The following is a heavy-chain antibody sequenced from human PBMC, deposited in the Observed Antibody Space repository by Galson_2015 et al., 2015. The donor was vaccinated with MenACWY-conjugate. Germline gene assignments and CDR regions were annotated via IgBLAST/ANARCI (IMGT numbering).Heavy chain of an antibody. V-gene: IGHV1-18*04. CDR3: ARGPAAGKHSYYYYGMDV. CDR1: GYTFTSYG. Sequence: SVKVSCKASGYTFTSYGISWVRQAPGQGLEWMGWISTYNGNTNYAQKLQGRVTMTTDTSTSTAYMELRSLRSDDTAVYYCARGPAAGKHSYYYYGMDVWGQGTTVTVSS. J-gene: IGHJ6*02. D-gene: IGHD6-13*01. CDR2: ISTYNGNT.